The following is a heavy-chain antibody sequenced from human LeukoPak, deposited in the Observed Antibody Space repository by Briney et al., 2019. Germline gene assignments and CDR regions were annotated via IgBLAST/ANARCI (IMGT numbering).Heavy chain of an antibody. Sequence: GGSLKISCKGSGYSFTSYWIGWVRQMPGKGLEWMGIIYPGDSDTRYSPSFQGRVTTSADNSINTAYLQRSSLKASDTAMYYCARSVSTWQTDFDYWGQGTLVTVSS. CDR2: IYPGDSDT. CDR3: ARSVSTWQTDFDY. D-gene: IGHD2-2*01. CDR1: GYSFTSYW. V-gene: IGHV5-51*01. J-gene: IGHJ4*02.